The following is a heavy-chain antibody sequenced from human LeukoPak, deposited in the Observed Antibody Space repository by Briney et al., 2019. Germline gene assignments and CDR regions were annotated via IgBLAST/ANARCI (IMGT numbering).Heavy chain of an antibody. V-gene: IGHV3-20*04. CDR3: ARGGAVARYYYYYMDV. D-gene: IGHD6-19*01. CDR1: GFIFDDYA. J-gene: IGHJ6*03. CDR2: INWNGGST. Sequence: GGSLRLSCAASGFIFDDYAMSWVRQVPGKGLEWVSGINWNGGSTSYADSVKGRFTISRDNAKNSPYLQMNSLRVEDTALYSCARGGAVARYYYYYMDVWGKGTTVTVSS.